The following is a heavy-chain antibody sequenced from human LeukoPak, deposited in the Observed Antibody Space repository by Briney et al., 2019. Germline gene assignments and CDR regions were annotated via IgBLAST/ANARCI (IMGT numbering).Heavy chain of an antibody. J-gene: IGHJ4*02. D-gene: IGHD5-24*01. CDR3: AKDLGGYNRNY. Sequence: GGSLRLSCAASGFTFSSYWMHWVRQAPGKGLVWVSRINSDGSSTSYADSVKGRFTISRDNSKNTLYLQMNSLRAEDTAVYYCAKDLGGYNRNYWGQGTLVTVSS. CDR2: INSDGSST. CDR1: GFTFSSYW. V-gene: IGHV3-74*01.